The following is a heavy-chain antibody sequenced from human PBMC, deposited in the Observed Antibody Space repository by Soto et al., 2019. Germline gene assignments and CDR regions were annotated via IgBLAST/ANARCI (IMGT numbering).Heavy chain of an antibody. CDR1: GYTFTSYA. V-gene: IGHV1-3*01. Sequence: ASVKVSCKASGYTFTSYAMHWVRQAPGQRLEWMGWINAGNGNTKYSQKFQGRVTITRDTSASTAYMELSSLRSEDTAVYYCARFGGLGARGIAAAGIDYWGQGTLVTVSS. CDR3: ARFGGLGARGIAAAGIDY. D-gene: IGHD6-13*01. CDR2: INAGNGNT. J-gene: IGHJ4*02.